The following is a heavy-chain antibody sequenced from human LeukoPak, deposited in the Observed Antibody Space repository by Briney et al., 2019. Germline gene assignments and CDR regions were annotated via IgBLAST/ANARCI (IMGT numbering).Heavy chain of an antibody. CDR2: IRYDGSNK. V-gene: IGHV3-30*02. Sequence: PGGSLRLSCAASGFTFRSYGMHWVRQAPGKGLEWVAFIRYDGSNKYYADSVKGRFTISRDNSKNTLYLQMNSLRAEDTAVYYCAKDSDDYYGSGSECDYWGQGTLVTVSS. CDR3: AKDSDDYYGSGSECDY. J-gene: IGHJ4*02. CDR1: GFTFRSYG. D-gene: IGHD3-10*01.